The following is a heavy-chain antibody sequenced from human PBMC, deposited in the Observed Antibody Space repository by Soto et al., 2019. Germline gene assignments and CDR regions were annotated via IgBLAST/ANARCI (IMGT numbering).Heavy chain of an antibody. Sequence: QVQLVQSGAEVKKPGASVTVSCKASGYTFTNFGISWVRQAPGQGLEWMGWISAYNGNPNYAQKFQGRVHMTTDTSASTAYVEVRSLRFDDTAVYYCARGATPIDYWGQGTLVTVSS. D-gene: IGHD2-15*01. CDR2: ISAYNGNP. V-gene: IGHV1-18*01. CDR3: ARGATPIDY. CDR1: GYTFTNFG. J-gene: IGHJ4*02.